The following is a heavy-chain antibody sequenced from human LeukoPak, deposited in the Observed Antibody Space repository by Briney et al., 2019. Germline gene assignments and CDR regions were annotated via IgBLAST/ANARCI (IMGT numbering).Heavy chain of an antibody. CDR2: IIPIFGTA. CDR3: SRSGSYSNAVAFDI. J-gene: IGHJ3*02. D-gene: IGHD1-26*01. Sequence: SVKVSCKDSRGTFSSYAISWVRQAPGQGLEWMGRIIPIFGTANYAQKFQGRVTITTDESTSTAYMELSSLRSEDTAVYYCSRSGSYSNAVAFDIWGQGTMVTVSS. V-gene: IGHV1-69*05. CDR1: RGTFSSYA.